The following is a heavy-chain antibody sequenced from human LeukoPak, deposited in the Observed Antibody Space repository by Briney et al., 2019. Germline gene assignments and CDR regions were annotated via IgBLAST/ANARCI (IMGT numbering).Heavy chain of an antibody. Sequence: EASVKVSCKASGYTFTSYGISWVRQAPGEGLEWMGWISAYNGNTDYAQKFQGRVTMTRNTSISTAYMELSSLRSEDTAVYYCARHPYQLLSDLDYGMDVWGQGTTVTVSS. CDR2: ISAYNGNT. D-gene: IGHD2-2*01. CDR1: GYTFTSYG. J-gene: IGHJ6*02. V-gene: IGHV1-18*01. CDR3: ARHPYQLLSDLDYGMDV.